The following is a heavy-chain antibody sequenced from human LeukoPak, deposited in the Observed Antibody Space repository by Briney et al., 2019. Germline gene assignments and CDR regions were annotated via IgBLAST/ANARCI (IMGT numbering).Heavy chain of an antibody. CDR1: GGTFSSYA. J-gene: IGHJ4*02. V-gene: IGHV1-69*04. CDR2: IIPILGIA. CDR3: ARAEKIAVAGMGYYFDY. D-gene: IGHD6-19*01. Sequence: GASVKVSCKASGGTFSSYAISWVRQAPGQGLEWMGRIIPILGIANYAQKFQGRVTITADKSTSTAYMELSSLRSEDTAVYYCARAEKIAVAGMGYYFDYWGQGTLVTVSS.